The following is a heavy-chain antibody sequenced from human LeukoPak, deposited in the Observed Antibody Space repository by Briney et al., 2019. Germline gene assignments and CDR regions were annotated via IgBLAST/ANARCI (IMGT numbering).Heavy chain of an antibody. V-gene: IGHV3-30*03. CDR1: GFTFSSYG. CDR3: ARDDSSARANY. D-gene: IGHD3-22*01. J-gene: IGHJ4*02. Sequence: GGPVRLSCAASGFTFSSYGMHWVRQAPGKGLEWVAVISYDGSNKYYADSVKGRFTISRDNSKNTLYLQMNSLRAEDTAVYYCARDDSSARANYWGKGTLDPVSS. CDR2: ISYDGSNK.